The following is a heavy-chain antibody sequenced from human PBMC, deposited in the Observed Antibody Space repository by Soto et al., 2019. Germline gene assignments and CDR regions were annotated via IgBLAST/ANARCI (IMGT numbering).Heavy chain of an antibody. J-gene: IGHJ4*02. CDR1: GCTLTELS. D-gene: IGHD3-10*01. Sequence: ASVKVSCKVSGCTLTELSMHWVRQAPGKGLEWMGGFDPEDGETIYAQKFQGRVTMTEDTSTDTAYMELSSLRSEDTAVYYCASDNCMVRGVLNYWGQGTLVPVSS. V-gene: IGHV1-24*01. CDR2: FDPEDGET. CDR3: ASDNCMVRGVLNY.